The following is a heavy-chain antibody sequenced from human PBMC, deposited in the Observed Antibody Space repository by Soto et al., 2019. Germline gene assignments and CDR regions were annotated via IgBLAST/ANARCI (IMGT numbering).Heavy chain of an antibody. V-gene: IGHV1-69*12. Sequence: QVQLVQSGAEVKKPGSSVKVSCKASGGTFSSYAISWVRQAPGQGLEWMGGIIPIFGTADYAQKFEGRVTITADESTSTADMELSRLRSEDTAVYYCATHEIGHCISTSCYKGGYYYGMDVWGQGTTVTVSS. CDR2: IIPIFGTA. D-gene: IGHD2-2*02. J-gene: IGHJ6*02. CDR3: ATHEIGHCISTSCYKGGYYYGMDV. CDR1: GGTFSSYA.